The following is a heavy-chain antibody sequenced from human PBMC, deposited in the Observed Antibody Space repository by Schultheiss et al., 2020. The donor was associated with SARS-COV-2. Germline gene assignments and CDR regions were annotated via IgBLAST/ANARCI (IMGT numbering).Heavy chain of an antibody. V-gene: IGHV4-34*01. Sequence: SETLSLTCSVSGGSITSYYWTWIRQPPGKGLEWIGEINHRGSTNYNPSLKSRVIISVDTSKNQFSLKLSSVTAADTAVYYCARGGAPGTFDYWGQGTLVTVSS. D-gene: IGHD6-13*01. CDR3: ARGGAPGTFDY. J-gene: IGHJ4*02. CDR1: GGSITSYY. CDR2: INHRGST.